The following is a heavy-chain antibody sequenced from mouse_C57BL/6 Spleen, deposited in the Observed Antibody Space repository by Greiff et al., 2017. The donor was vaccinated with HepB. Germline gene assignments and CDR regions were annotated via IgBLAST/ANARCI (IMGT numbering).Heavy chain of an antibody. J-gene: IGHJ4*01. D-gene: IGHD1-1*01. CDR2: IYPGDGDT. CDR3: AREDLLRYYAMDY. V-gene: IGHV1-80*01. Sequence: QVQLQQSGAELVKPGASVKISCKASGYAFSSYWMNWVKQRPGKGLEWIGQIYPGDGDTNYNGKFKGKATLTADKSSSTAYMQLSSLTSEDSAVYFCAREDLLRYYAMDYWGQGTSVTVSS. CDR1: GYAFSSYW.